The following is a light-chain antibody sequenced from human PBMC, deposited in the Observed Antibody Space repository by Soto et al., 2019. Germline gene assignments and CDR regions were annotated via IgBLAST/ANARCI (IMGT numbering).Light chain of an antibody. CDR1: QSISSN. J-gene: IGKJ4*01. CDR3: QQHNNWPLT. Sequence: EIVMTQSPGTLSVSPGESATLSCRASQSISSNLAWYQQKPGQAPRLLIYGVSIRATGIPARFSGSGSGTEFALTISSLQSEDSAVYYCQQHNNWPLTFGGGTKVEL. CDR2: GVS. V-gene: IGKV3-15*01.